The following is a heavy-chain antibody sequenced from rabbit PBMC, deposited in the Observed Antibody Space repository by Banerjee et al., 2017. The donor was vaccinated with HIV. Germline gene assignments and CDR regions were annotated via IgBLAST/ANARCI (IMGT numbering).Heavy chain of an antibody. CDR3: ARDTGVVNAYAL. J-gene: IGHJ4*01. D-gene: IGHD3-3*01. V-gene: IGHV1S40*01. Sequence: GASLTLTCTASGFSFTYIDYLCWVRQPPGKGPEWIACVTAGVSFTTYYATWAKGRFTISKTSSTTMTLQMTSLTAADTATYFCARDTGVVNAYALWGPGTLVTVS. CDR2: VTAGVSFTT. CDR1: GFSFTYIDY.